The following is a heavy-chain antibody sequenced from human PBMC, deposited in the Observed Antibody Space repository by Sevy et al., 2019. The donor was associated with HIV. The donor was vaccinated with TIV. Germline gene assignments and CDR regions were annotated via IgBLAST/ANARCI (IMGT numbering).Heavy chain of an antibody. Sequence: ASVKVSCKTSGYTFNTFGINWVRQAPGQGLQWVGWISAYDGNTKFVQNLQGRVSMTTETSTSTVYMELKNLRSDDTVVYYCARDSIPLVQGIIITPYYYGMDVWGQGTTVTVSS. J-gene: IGHJ6*02. CDR3: ARDSIPLVQGIIITPYYYGMDV. CDR2: ISAYDGNT. CDR1: GYTFNTFG. D-gene: IGHD3-10*01. V-gene: IGHV1-18*04.